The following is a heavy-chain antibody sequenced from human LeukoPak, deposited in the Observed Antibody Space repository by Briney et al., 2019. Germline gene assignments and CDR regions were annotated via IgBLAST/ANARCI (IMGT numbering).Heavy chain of an antibody. CDR3: AKELRGYSFFEH. CDR1: GFTFSSYG. D-gene: IGHD5-18*01. J-gene: IGHJ4*02. CDR2: VSYDASKK. V-gene: IGHV3-30*18. Sequence: PGGSLRLSCAACGFTFSSYGMHWVRQAPGKGLEWVAVVSYDASKKFYADSAKGRFTISRDNSKNTLSLQMNSLRPEDTAVCYCAKELRGYSFFEHWGQGSLVTVSS.